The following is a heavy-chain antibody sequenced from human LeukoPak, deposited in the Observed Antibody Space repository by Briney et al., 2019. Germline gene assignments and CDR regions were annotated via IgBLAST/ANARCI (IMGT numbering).Heavy chain of an antibody. CDR1: GFTFSSYA. CDR2: IKQDGSEK. J-gene: IGHJ4*02. CDR3: ARDHYDILTVFDY. Sequence: PGRSLRLSCAASGFTFSSYAMHWVRQAPGKGLEWVANIKQDGSEKYYVDSVKGRFTISRDNAKNSLYLQMNSLRAEDTAVYYCARDHYDILTVFDYWGQGTLVTVSS. D-gene: IGHD3-9*01. V-gene: IGHV3-7*01.